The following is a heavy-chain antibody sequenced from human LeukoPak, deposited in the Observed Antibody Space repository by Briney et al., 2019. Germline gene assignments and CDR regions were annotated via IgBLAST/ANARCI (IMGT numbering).Heavy chain of an antibody. J-gene: IGHJ4*02. Sequence: SETLSLTCAVHGGSFSGYYWSWIRQPPGKGLEWIGEINHSGSTNYNPSLKSRVTISVDTSKNQFSLKLSSVTAADTAVYYCAREAYYYDSSGYFSWGQGTLVTVSS. CDR3: AREAYYYDSSGYFS. CDR2: INHSGST. CDR1: GGSFSGYY. D-gene: IGHD3-22*01. V-gene: IGHV4-34*01.